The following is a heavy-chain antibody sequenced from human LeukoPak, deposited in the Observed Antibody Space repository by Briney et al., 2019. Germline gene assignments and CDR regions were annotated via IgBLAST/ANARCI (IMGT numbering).Heavy chain of an antibody. Sequence: SETLSLTCTVSGGSISSSSYYWGWIRQPPGKGREWIGSIYYSRSTYYNPSLKSRVTISVDTSKNQFSLKLSSVTAADTAVYYCARDRRYSSSLIWFDPWGQGTLVTVSS. J-gene: IGHJ5*02. CDR1: GGSISSSSYY. CDR3: ARDRRYSSSLIWFDP. D-gene: IGHD6-6*01. V-gene: IGHV4-39*07. CDR2: IYYSRST.